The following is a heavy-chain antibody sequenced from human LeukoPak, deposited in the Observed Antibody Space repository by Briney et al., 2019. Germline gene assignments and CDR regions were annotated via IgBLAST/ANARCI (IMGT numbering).Heavy chain of an antibody. CDR3: GRDPRLGIRGYTYGYIDY. Sequence: ASVKVSCKTSGYTFSSYTIIWVRQAPGQGLEWIGWINTNTGNPTYAQGFTGRYVLYLDTSVSTAYLQISGLTADDTPVYFCGRDPRLGIRGYTYGYIDYWGQGTLVTVSS. J-gene: IGHJ4*02. D-gene: IGHD5-18*01. V-gene: IGHV7-4-1*02. CDR2: INTNTGNP. CDR1: GYTFSSYT.